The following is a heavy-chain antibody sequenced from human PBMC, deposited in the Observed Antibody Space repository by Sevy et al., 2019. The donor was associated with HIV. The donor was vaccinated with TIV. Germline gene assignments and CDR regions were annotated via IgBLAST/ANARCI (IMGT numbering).Heavy chain of an antibody. CDR1: GFTFRSYE. CDR3: ARVDANYDKGFDP. Sequence: GGSLRLSCEASGFTFRSYEMNWVRQAPGKGLEWVSYISSSGSIIYYADSVKGRITISRDNAKNSLYMPMNSLRAEDTAVYYCARVDANYDKGFDPWGQGTLVTVSS. CDR2: ISSSGSII. D-gene: IGHD3-22*01. V-gene: IGHV3-48*03. J-gene: IGHJ5*02.